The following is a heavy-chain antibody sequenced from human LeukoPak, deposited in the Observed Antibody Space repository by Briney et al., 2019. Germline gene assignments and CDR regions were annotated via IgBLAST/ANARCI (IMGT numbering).Heavy chain of an antibody. Sequence: GGSLRLSCAASGFTFSSYAMSWVRQAPGKGLEWVSAISGSGGSTYYADSVKGRFTISRDNSKNTLYLQMNSLRAEDTAVYYCAKDHSRYYDFWSGYYAFDYWGQGTLVTVSS. CDR3: AKDHSRYYDFWSGYYAFDY. V-gene: IGHV3-23*01. J-gene: IGHJ4*02. D-gene: IGHD3-3*01. CDR1: GFTFSSYA. CDR2: ISGSGGST.